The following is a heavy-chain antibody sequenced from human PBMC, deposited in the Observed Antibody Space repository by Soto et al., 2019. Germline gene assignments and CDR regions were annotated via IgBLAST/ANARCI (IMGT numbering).Heavy chain of an antibody. V-gene: IGHV1-24*01. CDR2: FDPEDGET. D-gene: IGHD6-6*01. J-gene: IGHJ6*02. CDR1: GHTLTDLS. CDR3: ATSGLYSSSSPRRFYYNGMDV. Sequence: ASVKVSCKVSGHTLTDLSIHWVRQAPGKGLEWMATFDPEDGETVYAQKFQARVTMTEDTSPDTAYMNLSSLRSGDTALYYCATSGLYSSSSPRRFYYNGMDVWGQGTTVTVSS.